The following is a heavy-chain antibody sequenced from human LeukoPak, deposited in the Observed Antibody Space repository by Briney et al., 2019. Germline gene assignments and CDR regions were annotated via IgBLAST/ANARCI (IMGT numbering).Heavy chain of an antibody. D-gene: IGHD5-18*01. CDR1: GGSISSYY. CDR2: IYYSGST. V-gene: IGHV4-59*08. Sequence: SEALSLTCTVSGGSISSYYWSWIRQPPGKGLEWIGDIYYSGSTNYNPSLKSRVTISVDTSKNQFSLKLSSVTAADTAVYYCARHEAAMANFDYWGQGTLVTVSS. CDR3: ARHEAAMANFDY. J-gene: IGHJ4*02.